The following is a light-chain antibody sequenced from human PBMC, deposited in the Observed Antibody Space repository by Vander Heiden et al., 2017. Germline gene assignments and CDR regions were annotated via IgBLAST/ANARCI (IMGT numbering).Light chain of an antibody. CDR2: DTT. J-gene: IGLJ3*02. Sequence: QAVVTQEPSLTVSPGGTVTLTCGSSTGAVTSSHNPYWFQQKPGQAPRTLIYDTTNKHSWTPARFSASLLGGKAALTLSGAQPEDEAGYYCLLSYGGAVVFGGGTKLTVL. V-gene: IGLV7-46*01. CDR1: TGAVTSSHN. CDR3: LLSYGGAVV.